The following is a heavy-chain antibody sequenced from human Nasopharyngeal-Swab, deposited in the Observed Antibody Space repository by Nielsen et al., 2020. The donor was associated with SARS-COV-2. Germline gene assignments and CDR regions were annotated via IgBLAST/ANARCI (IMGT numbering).Heavy chain of an antibody. CDR1: GFTFSSYA. CDR2: ISGSGGST. J-gene: IGHJ3*02. CDR3: AKDRTPWSAFDI. Sequence: GESLKIPCAASGFTFSSYAMSCVRQAPGKGLEWVSAISGSGGSTYYADSVKGRFTISRDNSKNTLYLQMNSLRAEETAVYYCAKDRTPWSAFDIWGQGTMVTVSS. D-gene: IGHD3-3*01. V-gene: IGHV3-23*01.